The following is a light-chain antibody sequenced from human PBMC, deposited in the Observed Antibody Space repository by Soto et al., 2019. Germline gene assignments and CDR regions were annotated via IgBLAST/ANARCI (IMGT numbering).Light chain of an antibody. CDR3: CSYAGSNNLGV. CDR1: SSDVGGYNY. V-gene: IGLV2-8*01. J-gene: IGLJ1*01. Sequence: QSALPQPPSASGSPGQSVTLSCTGTSSDVGGYNYVSWYQQHPGKAPKLMIYEVSKRPSGVPDRFSGSKSGNTASLTVSGLQAEDEADYYCCSYAGSNNLGVFGTGTKLTVL. CDR2: EVS.